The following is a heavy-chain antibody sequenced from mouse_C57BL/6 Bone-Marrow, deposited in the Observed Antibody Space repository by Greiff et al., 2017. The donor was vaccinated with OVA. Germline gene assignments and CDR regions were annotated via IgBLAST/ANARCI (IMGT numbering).Heavy chain of an antibody. CDR1: GYSITSGYY. CDR3: ARDPPNCGYDGFWYCDV. V-gene: IGHV3-6*01. D-gene: IGHD2-2*01. CDR2: ISYDGSN. J-gene: IGHJ1*03. Sequence: EVKLMESGPGLVKPSQSLSLTCSVTGYSITSGYYWNWIRQFPGNKLEWMGYISYDGSNNYNPSPKNRIPITCDTSKNQFFLTLNSVTTEDTATYYCARDPPNCGYDGFWYCDVWGTGTTVTVSA.